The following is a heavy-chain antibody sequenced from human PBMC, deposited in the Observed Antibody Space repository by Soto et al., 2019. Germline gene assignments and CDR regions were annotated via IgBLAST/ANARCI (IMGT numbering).Heavy chain of an antibody. CDR1: GGSISSYY. D-gene: IGHD6-19*01. J-gene: IGHJ4*02. V-gene: IGHV4-59*01. Sequence: SETLSLTCTVSGGSISSYYWSWIRQPPGKGLEWIGYIYYSGSTNYNPSLKSRVTISVDTSKNQFSLKLSSVTAADTAVYYCAREGVGVAVAGTAGFDYWGQGTLVTVSS. CDR3: AREGVGVAVAGTAGFDY. CDR2: IYYSGST.